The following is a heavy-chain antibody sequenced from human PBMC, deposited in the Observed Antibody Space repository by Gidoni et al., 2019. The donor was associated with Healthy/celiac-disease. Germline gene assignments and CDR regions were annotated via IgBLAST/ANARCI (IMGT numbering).Heavy chain of an antibody. V-gene: IGHV3-23*01. J-gene: IGHJ3*02. CDR1: GFTFISYA. Sequence: EVQLLEAGGGVVQPGGSLRLSCAASGFTFISYALSWVRQAPGKGLDWVSAISVSGGSTYYADAVKCRFTISRDNAKNTLYLQMNSLRAEDTAVYYCAKDTEWELLQDHAFDIWGQGTMVTVSS. D-gene: IGHD1-26*01. CDR2: ISVSGGST. CDR3: AKDTEWELLQDHAFDI.